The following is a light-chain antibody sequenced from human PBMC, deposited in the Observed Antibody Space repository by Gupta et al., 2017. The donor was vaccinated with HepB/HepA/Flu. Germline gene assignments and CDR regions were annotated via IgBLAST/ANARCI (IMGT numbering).Light chain of an antibody. Sequence: EIVMTQSPATLSVSPGEGVTLSCTASQNVINKLAWYQQKVGQAPRLLIFDASTRATGVPARCSGSGVGKEVNITISSRQSEDFEVYYCQQEIQGHPNITFGQGTXVEIK. J-gene: IGKJ1*01. CDR3: QQEIQGHPNIT. CDR2: DAS. V-gene: IGKV3-15*01. CDR1: QNVINK.